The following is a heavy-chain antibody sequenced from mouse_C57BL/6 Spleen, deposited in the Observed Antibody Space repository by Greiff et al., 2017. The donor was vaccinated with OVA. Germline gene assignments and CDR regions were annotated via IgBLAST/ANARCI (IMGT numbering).Heavy chain of an antibody. D-gene: IGHD1-1*02. CDR3: TKGYGPYAMDY. Sequence: VQRVESGAELVRPGASVTLSCKASGYTFTDYEMHWVKQTPVHGLEWIGAIDPETGGTAYNQKFKGKAILTADKSSSTAYMELRSLTSEDSAVYYCTKGYGPYAMDYWGQGTSVTVSS. J-gene: IGHJ4*01. CDR2: IDPETGGT. CDR1: GYTFTDYE. V-gene: IGHV1-15*01.